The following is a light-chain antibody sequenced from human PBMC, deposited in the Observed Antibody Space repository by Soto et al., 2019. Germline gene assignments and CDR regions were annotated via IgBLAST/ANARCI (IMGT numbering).Light chain of an antibody. CDR1: QSVSSSY. CDR3: QQYDSSPIP. Sequence: SVLPQSPETLSLSPGERATLSCRASQSVSSSYLAWYQQKPGQAPSLLIYGASRRATGIPDRFSGSGSGTDFTLTISRLEPEDFAVYYCQQYDSSPIPFGQGTRLEI. CDR2: GAS. J-gene: IGKJ5*01. V-gene: IGKV3-20*01.